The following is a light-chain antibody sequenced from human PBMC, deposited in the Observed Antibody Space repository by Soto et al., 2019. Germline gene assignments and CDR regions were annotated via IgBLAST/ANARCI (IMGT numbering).Light chain of an antibody. CDR2: AAS. J-gene: IGKJ4*01. Sequence: ENVLTQSPGTLSLSPGERATLSCRASQSVRSTFLAWYQQKPGQAPRLLIYAASSRATGIPDRFSGSGSGTDFSLTISRLEPEDFAVYYCQQYGSSPLTFGGGTKVDIK. CDR1: QSVRSTF. V-gene: IGKV3-20*01. CDR3: QQYGSSPLT.